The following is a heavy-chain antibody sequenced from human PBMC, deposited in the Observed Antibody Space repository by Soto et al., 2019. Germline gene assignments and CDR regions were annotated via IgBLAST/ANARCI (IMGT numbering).Heavy chain of an antibody. J-gene: IGHJ4*01. CDR2: ISAFNGKT. V-gene: IGHV1-18*01. CDR1: GYTFNIYG. D-gene: IGHD3-22*01. CDR3: ARDRVPKSSGFFPFDY. Sequence: QIQLVQSGAEVKKPGASVKVSCQASGYTFNIYGINWVRQAPGQGLEWMGWISAFNGKTNYAQNVQGRVTMTTDTSTSTAYVELRSLRSDDTAVYYCARDRVPKSSGFFPFDYWGHGTLVTVSS.